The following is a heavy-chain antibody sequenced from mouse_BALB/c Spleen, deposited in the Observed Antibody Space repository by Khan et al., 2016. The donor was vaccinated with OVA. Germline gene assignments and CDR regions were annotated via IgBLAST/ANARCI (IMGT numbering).Heavy chain of an antibody. Sequence: EVELVESGGGLVKPGGSLKLPCEVSGFAFNSYDMSWVRQTPEKRLEWVATISSTGSYTYYPDSVKGRFTISRDTARNTLYLQMSSLRSEDTALYYCTRPSYYGNPWFTYWGQGTLVTVSA. CDR3: TRPSYYGNPWFTY. V-gene: IGHV5-9*02. CDR2: ISSTGSYT. D-gene: IGHD2-10*01. J-gene: IGHJ3*01. CDR1: GFAFNSYD.